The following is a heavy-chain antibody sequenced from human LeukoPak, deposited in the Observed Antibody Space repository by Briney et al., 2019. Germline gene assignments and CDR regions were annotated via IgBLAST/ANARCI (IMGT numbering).Heavy chain of an antibody. Sequence: ASVKVSCKASGYTFTSYGISWVRQAPGQGLEWMGWIRAYNGNTNYAQKLQGRVTMTTDTSTSTAYMELRSLRSDDTAVYYCALYSGSYYSGGPFDYWGQGTLVTVSS. CDR1: GYTFTSYG. D-gene: IGHD1-26*01. CDR2: IRAYNGNT. CDR3: ALYSGSYYSGGPFDY. V-gene: IGHV1-18*01. J-gene: IGHJ4*02.